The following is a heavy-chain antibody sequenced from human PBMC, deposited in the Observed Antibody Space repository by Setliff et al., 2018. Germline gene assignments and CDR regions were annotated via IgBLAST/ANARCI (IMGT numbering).Heavy chain of an antibody. CDR3: ARDVYDFRTGLADP. J-gene: IGHJ5*02. Sequence: SLRLSCAASGFSFSSYGMHWVRQDPGKGLEWVAFIWSDGTNKYYADSVKGRFTISKDNSKNTLYLQMNSLRTEDTAVYYCARDVYDFRTGLADPWGQGTLVTVSS. CDR2: IWSDGTNK. CDR1: GFSFSSYG. D-gene: IGHD3-3*01. V-gene: IGHV3-30*02.